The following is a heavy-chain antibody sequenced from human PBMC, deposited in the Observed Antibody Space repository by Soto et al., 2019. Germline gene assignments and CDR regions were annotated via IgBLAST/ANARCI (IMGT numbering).Heavy chain of an antibody. Sequence: GASVKVSCKASGYTFTDFYMHWVLRAPGQGLEWMGWVHPNTGVTRYSQKFQDRVTMTRDTSINTAYMELSRLTSDDTAVYYCSTLRSATWGQGTLVTVSS. CDR2: VHPNTGVT. CDR1: GYTFTDFY. J-gene: IGHJ5*02. V-gene: IGHV1-2*02. CDR3: STLRSAT.